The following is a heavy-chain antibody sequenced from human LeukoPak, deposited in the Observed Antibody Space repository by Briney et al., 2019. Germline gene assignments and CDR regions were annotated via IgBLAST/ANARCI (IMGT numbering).Heavy chain of an antibody. CDR1: GFTFSSYA. D-gene: IGHD1-26*01. CDR3: AKGGKNSGSYFDY. V-gene: IGHV3-23*01. Sequence: PGGSLRLSCAASGFTFSSYAMSWVCQAPGKGLEWVSAISGSGGSTYYADSVKGRFTISRDNSKNTLYLQMNSLRAEDTAVYYCAKGGKNSGSYFDYWGQGTLVTVSS. CDR2: ISGSGGST. J-gene: IGHJ4*02.